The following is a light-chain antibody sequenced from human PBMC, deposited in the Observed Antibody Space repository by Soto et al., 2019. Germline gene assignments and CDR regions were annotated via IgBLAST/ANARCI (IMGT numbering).Light chain of an antibody. Sequence: GDRVTITCRASQYIHNYLAWYQQKPGEAPKLLIYEAANLESGVPSRFSGSGTGTEFTLTISSLLPDDFATYYCQQSNNYPWTFGQGTRVEI. V-gene: IGKV1-5*03. CDR2: EAA. CDR1: QYIHNY. CDR3: QQSNNYPWT. J-gene: IGKJ1*01.